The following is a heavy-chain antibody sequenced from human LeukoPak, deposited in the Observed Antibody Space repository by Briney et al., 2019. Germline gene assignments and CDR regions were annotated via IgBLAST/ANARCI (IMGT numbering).Heavy chain of an antibody. Sequence: SVKVSCKASGGTFSSYAISWVRQAPGQGLEWMGRIIPILGIANYAQKFQGRVTITADKSTSTAYMELSSLRSEDTAVYYCASLEMATTIDYWGQGTLATVSS. V-gene: IGHV1-69*04. J-gene: IGHJ4*02. CDR1: GGTFSSYA. D-gene: IGHD5-24*01. CDR2: IIPILGIA. CDR3: ASLEMATTIDY.